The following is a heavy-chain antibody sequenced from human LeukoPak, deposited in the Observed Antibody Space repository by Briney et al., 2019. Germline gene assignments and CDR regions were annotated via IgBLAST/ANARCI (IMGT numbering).Heavy chain of an antibody. CDR1: GGSFSGYY. D-gene: IGHD1-26*01. Sequence: SETLSLTCAVYGGSFSGYYWSWIRQPPGKGLEWIGEINHSGSTNYNPSLKSRVTISVDTSKNQFSLKLSSVTAADTAVYYCARGSGSYPLKYNWFDRWGQGTLVTVSS. J-gene: IGHJ5*02. CDR3: ARGSGSYPLKYNWFDR. V-gene: IGHV4-34*01. CDR2: INHSGST.